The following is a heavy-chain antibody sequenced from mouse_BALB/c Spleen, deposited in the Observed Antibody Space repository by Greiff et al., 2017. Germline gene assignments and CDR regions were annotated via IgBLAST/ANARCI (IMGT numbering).Heavy chain of an antibody. CDR2: IWDGGST. CDR3: ARDEGYYYAMDY. V-gene: IGHV2-9*02. J-gene: IGHJ4*01. CDR1: GFSLTSYG. D-gene: IGHD2-3*01. Sequence: QVQLKQSGPGLVAPSQSLSITCTVSGFSLTSYGVHWVRQPPGKGLEWLGVIWDGGSTNYNSALMSRLSISKDNSKSQVFLKMNSLQTDDTAMYYCARDEGYYYAMDYWGQGTSVTVSA.